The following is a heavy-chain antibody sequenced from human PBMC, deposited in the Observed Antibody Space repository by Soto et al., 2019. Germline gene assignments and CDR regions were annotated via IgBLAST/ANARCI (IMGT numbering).Heavy chain of an antibody. CDR3: XRITIFGVVPTNYGMDV. Sequence: PSETLSLTCTVSGGSISSGDYYWSWIRQPPGKGLEWIGYIYYSGSTYYNPSLKSRVTISVDTSKNQFSLKLSSVTAADTAVYYCXRITIFGVVPTNYGMDVWGQGTTVTVSS. V-gene: IGHV4-30-4*01. D-gene: IGHD3-3*01. J-gene: IGHJ6*02. CDR1: GGSISSGDYY. CDR2: IYYSGST.